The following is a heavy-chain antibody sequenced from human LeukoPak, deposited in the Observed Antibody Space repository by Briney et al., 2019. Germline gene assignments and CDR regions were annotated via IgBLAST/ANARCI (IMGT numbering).Heavy chain of an antibody. J-gene: IGHJ4*02. CDR1: GFIFSNYA. CDR2: IRSKAYGGTT. CDR3: TRDRGGAAGELFDY. Sequence: PGGSLRLSCAASGFIFSNYAMYWVRQAPGKGLEWVGFIRSKAYGGTTEYAASVKGRFTISRDDSKSIAYLQMNSLKTEDTAVYYCTRDRGGAAGELFDYWGQGTLVTVSS. V-gene: IGHV3-49*04. D-gene: IGHD3-10*01.